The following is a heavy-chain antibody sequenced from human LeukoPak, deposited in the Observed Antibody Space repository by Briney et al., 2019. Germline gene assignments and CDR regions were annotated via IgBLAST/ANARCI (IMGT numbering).Heavy chain of an antibody. CDR2: IYHSGST. D-gene: IGHD2-2*01. CDR3: ARFKYQSFDY. V-gene: IGHV4-4*02. Sequence: SETLSLTCAVSGGSISSGNWWSWVRQPPGKGLEWIGEIYHSGSTNYNPSLKSRATISVDKSENQFTLKLSSVTAADTAVYYCARFKYQSFDYWGQGTLVTVSS. CDR1: GGSISSGNW. J-gene: IGHJ4*02.